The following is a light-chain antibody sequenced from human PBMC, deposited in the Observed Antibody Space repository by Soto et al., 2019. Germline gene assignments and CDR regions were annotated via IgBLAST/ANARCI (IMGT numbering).Light chain of an antibody. CDR2: SNY. Sequence: QSVLTQPPSASGTPGQRVTISCSGSSSNIESNTVTWYQQLPGTAPKLVIYSNYDRPSGVPDRFSGSTSGTSASLVIRGLQSEDEDDYYCSSYTQFSTLVFGVGTKLTVL. J-gene: IGLJ3*02. V-gene: IGLV1-44*01. CDR1: SSNIESNT. CDR3: SSYTQFSTLV.